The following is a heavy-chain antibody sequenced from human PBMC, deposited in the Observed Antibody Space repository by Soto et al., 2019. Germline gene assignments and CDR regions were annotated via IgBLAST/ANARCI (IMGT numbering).Heavy chain of an antibody. J-gene: IGHJ4*02. CDR3: ASYLITMIVVPRPWDY. Sequence: QVQLVQSGAEVKKPGSSVKVSCKASGGTFSSYAISWVRQAPGQGLEWMGGIIPIFGTANYAQKVHGRVTITADESTSTAYMELSSLRSEDTAVYYCASYLITMIVVPRPWDYWGQGTLVTVSS. V-gene: IGHV1-69*01. CDR1: GGTFSSYA. D-gene: IGHD3-22*01. CDR2: IIPIFGTA.